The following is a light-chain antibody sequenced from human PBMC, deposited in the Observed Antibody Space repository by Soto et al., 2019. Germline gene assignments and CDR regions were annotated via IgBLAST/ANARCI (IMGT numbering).Light chain of an antibody. Sequence: DIQMTQSPYTLSASVGERVTITCRASQTINEWLAWYQQKIGKAPKVLIYQASTLASAVPSRFSGSGSGTTFTLTVSSLQPDDSATYYCQHYNSYPYSFGQGTKLEI. CDR3: QHYNSYPYS. CDR1: QTINEW. CDR2: QAS. J-gene: IGKJ2*03. V-gene: IGKV1-5*03.